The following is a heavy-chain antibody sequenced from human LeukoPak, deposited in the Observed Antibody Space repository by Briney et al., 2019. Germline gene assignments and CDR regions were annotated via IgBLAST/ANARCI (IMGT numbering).Heavy chain of an antibody. CDR1: GGTFSSYA. V-gene: IGHV1-69*13. CDR2: IIPIFGTA. D-gene: IGHD3-3*01. J-gene: IGHJ5*02. Sequence: SVKVSCKASGGTFSSYAISWVRQAPGQGLEWMGGIIPIFGTANYAQKFQGRVTTTADESTSTAYMELSSLRSEDTAVYYCARDAILREGSWFDPWGQGTLVTVSS. CDR3: ARDAILREGSWFDP.